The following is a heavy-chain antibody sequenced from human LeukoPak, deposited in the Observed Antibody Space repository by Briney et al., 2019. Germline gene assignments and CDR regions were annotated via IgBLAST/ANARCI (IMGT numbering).Heavy chain of an antibody. CDR3: ARRGGSEGYLFDY. V-gene: IGHV4-59*08. CDR1: GGSIGGYY. CDR2: VFYSGRT. D-gene: IGHD3-10*01. Sequence: SETLSLTCTVSGGSIGGYYWSWIRQPPGKGLEGIGYVFYSGRTNYNPSLTSQVTMSVDTSKNQFSLSLTSVTAADTAVYYCARRGGSEGYLFDYWGPGTLVTVSS. J-gene: IGHJ4*02.